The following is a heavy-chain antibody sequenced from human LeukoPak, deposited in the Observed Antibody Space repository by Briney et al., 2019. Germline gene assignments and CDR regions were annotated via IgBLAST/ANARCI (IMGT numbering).Heavy chain of an antibody. D-gene: IGHD3-22*01. Sequence: SEXLSLTCTVSGGSISSYYWSWLRQPPGKGLAWIGYIYYSGSTNYNPSLQSRVTISVDTSKNQFSLKLSSVTAADTAVYYCARVKVIDAFDIWGQGTMVTVSS. CDR1: GGSISSYY. CDR3: ARVKVIDAFDI. CDR2: IYYSGST. J-gene: IGHJ3*02. V-gene: IGHV4-59*01.